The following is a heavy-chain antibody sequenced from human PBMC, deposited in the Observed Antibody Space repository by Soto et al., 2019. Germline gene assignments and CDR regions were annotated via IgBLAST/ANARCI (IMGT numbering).Heavy chain of an antibody. D-gene: IGHD2-15*01. CDR1: GYSFTSYW. CDR2: IYPGDSDT. CDR3: ARFQLGYCSGGSCHNYYYYMDV. V-gene: IGHV5-51*01. J-gene: IGHJ6*03. Sequence: GESLKISCKGSGYSFTSYWIGWVRQMPGKGLEWMGIIYPGDSDTRYSPSFQGQVTISADKSISTAYLQWSSLKASDTAMYYCARFQLGYCSGGSCHNYYYYMDVWGKGTTVTVSS.